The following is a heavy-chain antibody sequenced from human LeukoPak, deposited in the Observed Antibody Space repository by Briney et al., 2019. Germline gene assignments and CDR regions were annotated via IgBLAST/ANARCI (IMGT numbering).Heavy chain of an antibody. CDR3: ARAKWLNYWYFDL. D-gene: IGHD3-22*01. CDR2: ISGSGGST. V-gene: IGHV3-23*01. Sequence: GGSLRLSCAASGFTFSSYGMSWVRQAPGKGLEWVSAISGSGGSTYYADSVKGRFTISRDNSKNTLYLQMNSLRAEDTAVYYCARAKWLNYWYFDLWGRGTLVTVSS. J-gene: IGHJ2*01. CDR1: GFTFSSYG.